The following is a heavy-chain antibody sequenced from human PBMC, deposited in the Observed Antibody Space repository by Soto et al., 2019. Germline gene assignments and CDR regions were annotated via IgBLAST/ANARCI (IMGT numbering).Heavy chain of an antibody. CDR3: ARAGRFLEWLFQSYYYGMDV. CDR1: GGSISSGDYY. CDR2: IYYSGST. J-gene: IGHJ6*02. D-gene: IGHD3-3*01. V-gene: IGHV4-30-4*01. Sequence: KPSETLSLTCTVSGGSISSGDYYWSWIRQPPGKGLEWIGYIYYSGSTYYNPSLKSRVTISVDTSKNQFSLKLSSVTAADTAVYYCARAGRFLEWLFQSYYYGMDVWGQGTTVTVSS.